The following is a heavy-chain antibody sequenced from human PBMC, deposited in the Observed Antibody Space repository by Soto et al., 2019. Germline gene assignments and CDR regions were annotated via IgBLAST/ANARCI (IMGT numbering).Heavy chain of an antibody. Sequence: QVQLVQSGAEVKKPGASVKISCKASGYTFTSYYMHWVRQAPGQGLEWMGIINPSGGSTSYPQKFQAGVTMTSDTSTSTVYMELSSLRSEDTAVYYCAREDGYNYRNYWGQGTLVTVSS. J-gene: IGHJ4*02. CDR2: INPSGGST. D-gene: IGHD5-12*01. V-gene: IGHV1-46*01. CDR1: GYTFTSYY. CDR3: AREDGYNYRNY.